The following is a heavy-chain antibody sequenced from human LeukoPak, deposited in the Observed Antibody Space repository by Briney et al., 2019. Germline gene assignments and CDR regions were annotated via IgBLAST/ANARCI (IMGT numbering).Heavy chain of an antibody. V-gene: IGHV1-18*01. Sequence: ASVKVSRKASGYTFTSYGISWVRQAPGQGLEWMGWISAYNGNTNYAQKLQGRVTMTTDTSTSTAYMELRSLRSDDTAVYYCARDGYCSGGSCYSGPYYYYGMDVWGQGTTVTVSS. CDR2: ISAYNGNT. CDR1: GYTFTSYG. J-gene: IGHJ6*02. D-gene: IGHD2-15*01. CDR3: ARDGYCSGGSCYSGPYYYYGMDV.